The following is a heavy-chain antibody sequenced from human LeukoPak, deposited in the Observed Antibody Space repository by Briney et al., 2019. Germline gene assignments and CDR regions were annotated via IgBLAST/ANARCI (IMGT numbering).Heavy chain of an antibody. CDR1: GFTFSSYA. D-gene: IGHD3-9*01. Sequence: GGSLRLSCAASGFTFSSYAMSWVRQAPGKGLEWVSAISGSDGSTYYADSVKGRFTISRDNSKNTLYLQMNSLRPEDTAVYYCAKAPTGYYREFDYWGQETLVTVSS. CDR2: ISGSDGST. CDR3: AKAPTGYYREFDY. J-gene: IGHJ4*02. V-gene: IGHV3-23*01.